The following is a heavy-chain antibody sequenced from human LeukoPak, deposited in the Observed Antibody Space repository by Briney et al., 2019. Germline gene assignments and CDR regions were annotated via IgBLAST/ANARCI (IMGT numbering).Heavy chain of an antibody. D-gene: IGHD3-10*01. CDR1: EFTVNSNY. CDR3: AKFGLAGSGRYHDAFDI. Sequence: PGGSLRLSCAASEFTVNSNYMIWVRQAPGKGLEWVSLIYSGGSTYNADSVKDRFTISRDNSKNTVYLQMNSLRAEDTAVYYCAKFGLAGSGRYHDAFDIWGQGTMVTVSS. CDR2: IYSGGST. J-gene: IGHJ3*02. V-gene: IGHV3-66*01.